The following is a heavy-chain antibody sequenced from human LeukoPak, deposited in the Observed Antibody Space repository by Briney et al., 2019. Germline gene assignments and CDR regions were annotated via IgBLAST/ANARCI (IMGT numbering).Heavy chain of an antibody. J-gene: IGHJ6*02. CDR1: GASFSDYY. CDR2: IEHSGST. CDR3: ARTSGDWLSWAWIGVDI. Sequence: MTSETLSLTCAVYGASFSDYYWNWIRQPPGKGLEWIGEIEHSGSTKYNPSLKSRVIISVDTSKNQFSLKLSSVTAADTAVYYCARTSGDWLSWAWIGVDIWGQGTTVTVSS. D-gene: IGHD3-9*01. V-gene: IGHV4-34*01.